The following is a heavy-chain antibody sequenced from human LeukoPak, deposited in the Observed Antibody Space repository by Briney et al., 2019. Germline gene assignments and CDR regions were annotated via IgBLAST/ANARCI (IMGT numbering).Heavy chain of an antibody. D-gene: IGHD3-10*01. J-gene: IGHJ4*02. CDR3: ARGPHYYGSGSYYTYDY. Sequence: SETLSLTSTVSGGSISGGGYYWSWTRQHPGNGLGWIGYIYYSGSTYYNPSLKSRVTISVDTSKNQFSLKLRSVTAAGTAVYYCARGPHYYGSGSYYTYDYWGQGTLVTVSS. CDR1: GGSISGGGYY. V-gene: IGHV4-31*03. CDR2: IYYSGST.